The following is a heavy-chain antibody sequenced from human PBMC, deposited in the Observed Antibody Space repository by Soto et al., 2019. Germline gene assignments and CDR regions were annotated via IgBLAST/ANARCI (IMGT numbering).Heavy chain of an antibody. Sequence: LRLSCAASGFIFSNFGMHWVRQAPGKGLEWVAVIWYDGSNEYYADSVKGRFTISKDNSKNTLYLQMNSLRAEDTAVYYCARDDIPGRAVATYGMDVWGQGTTVTVS. D-gene: IGHD6-19*01. CDR2: IWYDGSNE. CDR3: ARDDIPGRAVATYGMDV. J-gene: IGHJ6*02. CDR1: GFIFSNFG. V-gene: IGHV3-33*01.